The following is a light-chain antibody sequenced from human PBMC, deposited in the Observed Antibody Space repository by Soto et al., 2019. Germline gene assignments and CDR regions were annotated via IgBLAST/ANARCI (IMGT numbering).Light chain of an antibody. Sequence: EIVLTQSPATLSLSPGEKATLSCRASQSVSNYLAWYQQKPGQAPRPLIYDTSNRATGIPARFSGSGSGTDFTLTISSLEPEDFAVYYCLQRTNWPPLTFGGGTKVEIK. J-gene: IGKJ4*01. CDR2: DTS. CDR3: LQRTNWPPLT. V-gene: IGKV3-11*01. CDR1: QSVSNY.